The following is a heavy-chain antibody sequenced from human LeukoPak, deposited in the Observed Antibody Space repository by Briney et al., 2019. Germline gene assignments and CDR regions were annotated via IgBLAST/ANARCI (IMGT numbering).Heavy chain of an antibody. J-gene: IGHJ2*01. CDR2: IYYSGST. Sequence: PSETPSLTCTVSGGSISSYYWSWIRQPPGKGLEWIGYIYYSGSTNYNPSLKSRVTISVDTPKNQFSLKLSSVTAADTAVYFCARVDDSSSWYQDWYFDLWGRGTLVTVSS. CDR1: GGSISSYY. D-gene: IGHD6-13*01. V-gene: IGHV4-59*01. CDR3: ARVDDSSSWYQDWYFDL.